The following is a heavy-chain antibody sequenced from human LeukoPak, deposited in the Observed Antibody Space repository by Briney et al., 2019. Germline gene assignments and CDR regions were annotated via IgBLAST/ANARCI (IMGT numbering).Heavy chain of an antibody. J-gene: IGHJ4*02. CDR3: ARPVTSSCYSLDY. CDR2: MNPNSGNT. CDR1: GYTFTSYD. D-gene: IGHD2-15*01. Sequence: ASVKVSCQASGYTFTSYDINWVRQATGQGLEWMGWMNPNSGNTGYAQKFQGRVTMTRNTSISTAYMELSSLRSEDTAVYYCARPVTSSCYSLDYWGQGTLVTVSS. V-gene: IGHV1-8*01.